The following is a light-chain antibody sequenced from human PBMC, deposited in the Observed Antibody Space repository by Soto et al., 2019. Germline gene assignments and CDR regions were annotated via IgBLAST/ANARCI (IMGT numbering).Light chain of an antibody. Sequence: EIVLPQSQGTLSLSPVYRAPLYCIASQSVSSSNLAWYKQKRGQSPRLIIYGESSRATGIQDRFSGSGSGQDFTITISRMENEDFEVYFCKNYGSSQWKFGKGTKVDIK. CDR1: QSVSSSN. CDR2: GES. V-gene: IGKV3-20*01. J-gene: IGKJ1*01. CDR3: KNYGSSQWK.